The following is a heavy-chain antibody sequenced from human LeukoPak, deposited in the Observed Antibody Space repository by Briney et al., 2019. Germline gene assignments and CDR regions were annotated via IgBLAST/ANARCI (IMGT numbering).Heavy chain of an antibody. Sequence: GGSLRLSWAAAGFTFSSYAMHWVSQAPGKGLEWVAVISYDGSNKYYADSVKGRFTISRDNSKNTLYLQMNSLRAEDTAVYYCARAIAVAGLGWGPWGQGTLVTVSS. CDR2: ISYDGSNK. CDR3: ARAIAVAGLGWGP. V-gene: IGHV3-30-3*01. J-gene: IGHJ5*02. D-gene: IGHD6-19*01. CDR1: GFTFSSYA.